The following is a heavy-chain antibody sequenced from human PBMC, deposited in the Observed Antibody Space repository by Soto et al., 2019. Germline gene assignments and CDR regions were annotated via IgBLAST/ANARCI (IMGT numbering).Heavy chain of an antibody. Sequence: EVQLVESGGGLVQPGGSLRLSCAASGFTFSSYWMSWVRQAPGKGLEWVANIKQDGSEKYYVDSVKGRFTISRDNAKNSLYLQMNSLRAEDTAVYYCARGGFTTVTVLFDYWGQGTLVTVSS. CDR3: ARGGFTTVTVLFDY. J-gene: IGHJ4*02. CDR1: GFTFSSYW. CDR2: IKQDGSEK. D-gene: IGHD4-4*01. V-gene: IGHV3-7*01.